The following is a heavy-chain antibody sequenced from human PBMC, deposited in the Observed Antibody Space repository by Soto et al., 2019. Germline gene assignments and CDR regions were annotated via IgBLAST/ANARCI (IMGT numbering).Heavy chain of an antibody. CDR2: INPNSGGT. J-gene: IGHJ6*03. D-gene: IGHD3-10*01. CDR1: GYTFTGYY. V-gene: IGHV1-2*04. Sequence: GASVKVSCKASGYTFTGYYMHWVRQAPGQGLEWMGWINPNSGGTNYAQKFQGWVTMTRDTSISTAYMELSRLRSDDTAVYYCARDRSGAMVRGYYYYYMDVCGKGTTVTVSS. CDR3: ARDRSGAMVRGYYYYYMDV.